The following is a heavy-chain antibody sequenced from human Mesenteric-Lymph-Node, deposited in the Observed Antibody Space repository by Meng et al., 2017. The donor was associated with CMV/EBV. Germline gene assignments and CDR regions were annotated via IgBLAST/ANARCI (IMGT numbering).Heavy chain of an antibody. CDR3: ASVHSNMETGDDQGY. V-gene: IGHV4-4*02. Sequence: SGGSISSSNWWRWVRQPPGKGLEWIGEIYHSGSTNYNPSLKSRVTISVDKSKNQFSLKLSSVTAADTAVYYCASVHSNMETGDDQGYWGQGTLVTVSS. D-gene: IGHD7-27*01. CDR2: IYHSGST. J-gene: IGHJ4*02. CDR1: GGSISSSNW.